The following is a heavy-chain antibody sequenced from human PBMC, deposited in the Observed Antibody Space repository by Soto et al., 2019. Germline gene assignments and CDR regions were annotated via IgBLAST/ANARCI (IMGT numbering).Heavy chain of an antibody. Sequence: EVQLVESGGGLAQPGGSLRLSCAASGFTFSDHYMDWVRRTPGKGLEWLGRIRNKPASSSTEYAASVTGRFTISRDDSRNALYLQMNSLQTEDTAIYYCTKDHDGATESGGQGTLVTVSS. CDR1: GFTFSDHY. V-gene: IGHV3-72*01. D-gene: IGHD1-26*01. J-gene: IGHJ4*02. CDR3: TKDHDGATES. CDR2: IRNKPASSST.